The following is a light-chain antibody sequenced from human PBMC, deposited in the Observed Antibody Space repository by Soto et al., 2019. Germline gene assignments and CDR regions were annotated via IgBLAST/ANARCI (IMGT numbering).Light chain of an antibody. J-gene: IGLJ3*02. Sequence: NFMLTQPHSVSESPGKTVTIPCTGSSGSIASNYVQWFQQRPGSAPTTVIYEDNKRPSGVPDRFSGSIDSSSNSASLTISGLKTEDEADYYCQSYGDNNQVFGGGTQLTVL. CDR2: EDN. CDR1: SGSIASNY. CDR3: QSYGDNNQV. V-gene: IGLV6-57*02.